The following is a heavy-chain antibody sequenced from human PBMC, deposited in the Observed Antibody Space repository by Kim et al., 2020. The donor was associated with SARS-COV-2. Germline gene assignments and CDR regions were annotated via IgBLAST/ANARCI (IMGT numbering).Heavy chain of an antibody. D-gene: IGHD2-8*01. CDR3: ARGNGWYDP. CDR1: RASMTGHY. J-gene: IGHJ5*02. CDR2: GFYSGTI. V-gene: IGHV4-59*11. Sequence: SETLSLTCSVSRASMTGHYWSWIRRPPGKRLEWIGYGFYSGTINYNPSLKSRLTISVDVSKRQVSLKLRSVTAADTAVYYCARGNGWYDPWGQGILVTVS.